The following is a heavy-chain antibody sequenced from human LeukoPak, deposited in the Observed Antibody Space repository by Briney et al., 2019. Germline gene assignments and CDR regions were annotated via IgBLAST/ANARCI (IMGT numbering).Heavy chain of an antibody. D-gene: IGHD2-2*01. CDR3: ARSHIVVVPAAPWTYGMDV. Sequence: ASVKGSCKASGYTFTSYDINWVRQAPGQRLEWMGWMNPNSGNTGYAQKFQGRVTMTRNTSISTAYMELSSLRSEDTAVYYCARSHIVVVPAAPWTYGMDVWGQGTTVTVSS. V-gene: IGHV1-8*01. CDR1: GYTFTSYD. J-gene: IGHJ6*02. CDR2: MNPNSGNT.